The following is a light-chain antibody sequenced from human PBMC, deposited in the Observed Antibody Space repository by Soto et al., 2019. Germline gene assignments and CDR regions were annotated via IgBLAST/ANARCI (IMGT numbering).Light chain of an antibody. Sequence: QSVLTQPPSASGSPGQSVTIPCTGISSDIGDYHYVSWYQHHPGKAPKLVIYEVTKRPSGVPDRFSGSKSGNTASLTVSGLQAEDEADYYCSSYTSSSTLVFGTGTKVTVL. V-gene: IGLV2-8*01. CDR2: EVT. CDR3: SSYTSSSTLV. J-gene: IGLJ1*01. CDR1: SSDIGDYHY.